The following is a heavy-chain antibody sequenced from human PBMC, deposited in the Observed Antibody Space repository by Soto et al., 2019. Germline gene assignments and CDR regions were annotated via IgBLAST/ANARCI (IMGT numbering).Heavy chain of an antibody. V-gene: IGHV4-31*03. CDR1: GDSTSSGGYY. CDR2: IFYRGTT. Sequence: QVQLQESGPGLVKPSQTLSLTCTVSGDSTSSGGYYWGWIRQYPGKGLEWIGYIFYRGTTFYNPSLKSRVSISVDTSNNQFSLKLSSVTAADTAVYYCARGRDLDIHYSDSSGYYTDYWGQGTLVTVSS. D-gene: IGHD3-22*01. CDR3: ARGRDLDIHYSDSSGYYTDY. J-gene: IGHJ4*02.